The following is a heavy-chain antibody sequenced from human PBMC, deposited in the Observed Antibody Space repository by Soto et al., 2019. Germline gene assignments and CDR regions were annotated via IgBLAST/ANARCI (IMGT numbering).Heavy chain of an antibody. CDR3: ARRYFDSGPGYDL. CDR1: GHLFNNHW. V-gene: IGHV5-51*01. D-gene: IGHD3-9*01. Sequence: GESLKISCKGPGHLFNNHWIGWVRQTPGKGLEWMGLIFTRDSETKTSPSFQGHVSFSVDNSINTVYLQWTSLKNTDTGIYFCARRYFDSGPGYDLWGQGALVTVSS. CDR2: IFTRDSET. J-gene: IGHJ5*02.